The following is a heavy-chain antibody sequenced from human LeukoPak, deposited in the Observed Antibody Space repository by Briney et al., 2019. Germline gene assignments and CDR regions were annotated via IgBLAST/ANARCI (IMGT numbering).Heavy chain of an antibody. CDR1: GFTFDDYG. Sequence: PGGSLRLSCAASGFTFDDYGMSWVRQAPGKGLEWVSGINRNGGSTGYADSVKGRFTISRDNAKNSLYLQMNSLRAEDTALYYCARDGGYCSGGSCYRYFDYWGQGTLVTVSS. CDR2: INRNGGST. J-gene: IGHJ4*02. CDR3: ARDGGYCSGGSCYRYFDY. V-gene: IGHV3-20*04. D-gene: IGHD2-15*01.